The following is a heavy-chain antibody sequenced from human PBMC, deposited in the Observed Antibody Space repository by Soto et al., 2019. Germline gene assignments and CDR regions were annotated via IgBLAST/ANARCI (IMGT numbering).Heavy chain of an antibody. CDR2: ISYDGSNK. J-gene: IGHJ4*02. CDR3: AKDLTLAVAGPDY. D-gene: IGHD6-19*01. CDR1: GFTFISYG. Sequence: PVGSLRLSCAASGFTFISYGMHCVLQSPGKGLEWVAVISYDGSNKYYADSVKGRFTISRDNSKNTLYLQMNSLRAEDTAVYYCAKDLTLAVAGPDYWGQGTLVTVSS. V-gene: IGHV3-30*18.